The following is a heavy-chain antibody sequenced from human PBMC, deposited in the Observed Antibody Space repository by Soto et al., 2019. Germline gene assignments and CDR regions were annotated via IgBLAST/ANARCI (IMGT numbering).Heavy chain of an antibody. Sequence: ASVKFSCKTSGYTFTTYDIHWVRQATGQGLEWMGWLSPHNGNTGYAQQFRDRVKIAMNTSTSTVSLEVSSLRFEDTATYYCARRKERSGPHYFDYWGQGTLVTVSS. CDR2: LSPHNGNT. J-gene: IGHJ4*02. CDR1: GYTFTTYD. D-gene: IGHD6-25*01. CDR3: ARRKERSGPHYFDY. V-gene: IGHV1-8*01.